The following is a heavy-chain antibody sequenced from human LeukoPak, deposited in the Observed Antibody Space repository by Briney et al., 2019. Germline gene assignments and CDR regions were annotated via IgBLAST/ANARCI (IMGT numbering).Heavy chain of an antibody. V-gene: IGHV1-8*01. D-gene: IGHD4-23*01. CDR1: GYTFTSYD. CDR2: MNPNSGNT. J-gene: IGHJ6*02. CDR3: ARIQFSGNEFYYYYGMDV. Sequence: ASVKVYCKASGYTFTSYDINWVRQATGQGLEWMGWMNPNSGNTGYAQKFQGRVTMTRNTSISTAYMELSSLRSEDTAVYYCARIQFSGNEFYYYYGMDVWGQGTTVTVSS.